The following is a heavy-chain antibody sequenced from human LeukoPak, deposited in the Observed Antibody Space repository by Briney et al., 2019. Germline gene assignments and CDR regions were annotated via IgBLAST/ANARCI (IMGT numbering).Heavy chain of an antibody. V-gene: IGHV3-53*01. CDR3: ARDEEADYGDYGASFDY. J-gene: IGHJ4*02. CDR1: GFTVSRNY. D-gene: IGHD4-17*01. CDR2: IYGGGRT. Sequence: GGSLRLSCAASGFTVSRNYMSWVRQAPGKGLEWVSVIYGGGRTYYADSVKGRFTISRDNAKNSLYLQMNSLRAEDTAVYYCARDEEADYGDYGASFDYWGQGTLVTVSS.